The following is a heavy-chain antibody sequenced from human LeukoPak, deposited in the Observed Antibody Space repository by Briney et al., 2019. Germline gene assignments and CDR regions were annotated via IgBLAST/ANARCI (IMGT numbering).Heavy chain of an antibody. V-gene: IGHV4-59*01. CDR2: IYYSGST. J-gene: IGHJ6*03. Sequence: PSETLSLTCTVSGGSISSYYWSWIRQPPGKGLEWIGYIYYSGSTNYNPSLKSRVTISVDTSKNQFSLKLSSVTAADTAVYYCARAMRDGYNWALSYYYYYYMDVWGKGTTVTVSS. D-gene: IGHD5-24*01. CDR3: ARAMRDGYNWALSYYYYYYMDV. CDR1: GGSISSYY.